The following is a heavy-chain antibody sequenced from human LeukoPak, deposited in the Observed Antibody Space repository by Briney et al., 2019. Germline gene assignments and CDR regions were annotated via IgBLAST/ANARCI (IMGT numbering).Heavy chain of an antibody. Sequence: PGGSLRLSCAASGFTFRDAWMSWVRQAPGKGLEWVGRIKSKVAGGTADYGAPVEGRFTISRDNSKNTLYLQMNSLRAEDTAVYYCARDLAAAGPDYWGQGTLVAVSS. V-gene: IGHV3-15*01. CDR1: GFTFRDAW. CDR2: IKSKVAGGTA. D-gene: IGHD6-13*01. J-gene: IGHJ4*02. CDR3: ARDLAAAGPDY.